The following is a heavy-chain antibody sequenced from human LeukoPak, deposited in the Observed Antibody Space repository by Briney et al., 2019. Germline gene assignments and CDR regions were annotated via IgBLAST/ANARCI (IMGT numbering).Heavy chain of an antibody. Sequence: ASVKVSCKASGYTFTGYYMHWVRQAPGQGLEWMGWINPNSGGTSYAQKFQGRVTMTRDTSISTAYMELSRLRSDDTAVYYCASPGITGTTGDYWGQGTLVTVSS. CDR3: ASPGITGTTGDY. CDR1: GYTFTGYY. D-gene: IGHD1-7*01. CDR2: INPNSGGT. V-gene: IGHV1-2*02. J-gene: IGHJ4*02.